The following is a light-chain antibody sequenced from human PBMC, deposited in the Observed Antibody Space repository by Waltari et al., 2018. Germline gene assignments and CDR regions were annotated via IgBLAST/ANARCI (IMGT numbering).Light chain of an antibody. CDR2: GAS. CDR1: QSVSTN. J-gene: IGKJ2*03. CDR3: QQDNYWYR. Sequence: EVVMTQSPATLSVSPGERATLSCRARQSVSTNLAWYQQKPGQAPRLLIYGASTRAAGRPARFSGRGSGTEFTFSISSLQSEDFAVYYCQQDNYWYRFGQRAKLVMK. V-gene: IGKV3-15*01.